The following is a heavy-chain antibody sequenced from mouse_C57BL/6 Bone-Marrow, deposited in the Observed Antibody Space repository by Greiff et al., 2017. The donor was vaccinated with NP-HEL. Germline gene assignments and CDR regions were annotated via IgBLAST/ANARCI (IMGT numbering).Heavy chain of an antibody. V-gene: IGHV1-18*01. J-gene: IGHJ1*03. CDR3: ASRVYYGSSYWYFDV. CDR1: GYTFTDYN. D-gene: IGHD1-1*01. Sequence: VQLQQSGPELVKPGASVKIPCKASGYTFTDYNMDWVKQSHGKSLEWIGDINPNNGGTIYNQKFKGKATLTVDKSSSTAYMELRSLTSEDTAVYYCASRVYYGSSYWYFDVWGTGTTVTVSS. CDR2: INPNNGGT.